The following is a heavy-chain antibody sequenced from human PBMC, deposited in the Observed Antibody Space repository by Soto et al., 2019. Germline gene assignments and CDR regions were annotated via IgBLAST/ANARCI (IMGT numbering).Heavy chain of an antibody. CDR1: GGSISSRGYY. CDR3: AGLKYFDTSDYLDY. V-gene: IGHV4-39*02. CDR2: IYYSGST. D-gene: IGHD3-22*01. Sequence: SETLSLTCTGSGGSISSRGYYWGWIRQPPGKGLEWIGSIYYSGSTYYNPSLKSRVTISVDTSKNHFSLKLRSVTAADTAVYYCAGLKYFDTSDYLDYWGQGPLVTVS. J-gene: IGHJ4*02.